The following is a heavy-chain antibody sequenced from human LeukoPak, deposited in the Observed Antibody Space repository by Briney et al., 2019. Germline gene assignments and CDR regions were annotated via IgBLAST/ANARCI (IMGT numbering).Heavy chain of an antibody. J-gene: IGHJ3*02. CDR2: ISAYNGNT. Sequence: ASVKVSCKASGYTFTSYGISWVRQAPGQGLEWMGWISAYNGNTNYAQKLQGRVTMTRNTSISTAYMELSSLRSEDTAVYYCARHYSVPWELLQAFDIWGQGTMVTVSS. D-gene: IGHD1-26*01. V-gene: IGHV1-18*01. CDR3: ARHYSVPWELLQAFDI. CDR1: GYTFTSYG.